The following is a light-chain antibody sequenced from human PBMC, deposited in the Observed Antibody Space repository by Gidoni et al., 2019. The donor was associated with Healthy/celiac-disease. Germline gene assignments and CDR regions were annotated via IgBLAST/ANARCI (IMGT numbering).Light chain of an antibody. CDR2: GNS. CDR3: QSYDSSLSGPYV. Sequence: QSVLTQPPSVSGAPGQRVTISCTRRSSNIGAGYDVHWYQQLPGTAPKRLIYGNSNRPSGVPDRFSGSKSGTSASLAITGLQAEDEADYYCQSYDSSLSGPYVFGTGTKVTVL. J-gene: IGLJ1*01. V-gene: IGLV1-40*01. CDR1: SSNIGAGYD.